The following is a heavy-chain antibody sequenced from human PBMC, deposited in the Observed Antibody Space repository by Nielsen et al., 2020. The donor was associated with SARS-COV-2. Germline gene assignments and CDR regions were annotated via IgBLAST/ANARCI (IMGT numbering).Heavy chain of an antibody. Sequence: GESLKISCAASGFTFDDYGMSWVRQAPGKGLEWVSGINWNGGSTGYADSVKGRFTISRDNSKNTLYLQMNSLRAEDTAVYYCARDLYYYGMDVWGQGTTVTVSS. CDR2: INWNGGST. CDR1: GFTFDDYG. CDR3: ARDLYYYGMDV. J-gene: IGHJ6*02. V-gene: IGHV3-20*04.